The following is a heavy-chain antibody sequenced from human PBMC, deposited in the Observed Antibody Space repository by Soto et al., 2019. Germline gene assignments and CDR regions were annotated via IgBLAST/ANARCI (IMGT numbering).Heavy chain of an antibody. V-gene: IGHV4-31*03. CDR2: IYYSGST. J-gene: IGHJ6*02. CDR1: GGSISRGGYY. Sequence: SETLSLTCTVSGGSISRGGYYWSWIRQHPGKGLEWIGYIYYSGSTYYNPSLKSRVTISVDTSKNQFSLKLSSVTAADTAVYYCARDLYYGTYGMDVWGQGTTVTVSS. D-gene: IGHD3-10*01. CDR3: ARDLYYGTYGMDV.